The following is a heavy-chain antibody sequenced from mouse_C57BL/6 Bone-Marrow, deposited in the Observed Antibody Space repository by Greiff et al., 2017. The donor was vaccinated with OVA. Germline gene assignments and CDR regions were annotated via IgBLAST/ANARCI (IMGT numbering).Heavy chain of an antibody. CDR3: ARSGGPAWCAY. CDR1: GYSFTGYY. D-gene: IGHD3-1*01. J-gene: IGHJ3*01. CDR2: INPSTGGT. V-gene: IGHV1-42*01. Sequence: EVQRVESGPELVKPGASVTISCKASGYSFTGYYMNWVKQSPETILEWIGEINPSTGGTTYNQKFKAKATLTVDKSSSTAYMQLKSLTSEDSAVYYCARSGGPAWCAYWGQGTLVTVSA.